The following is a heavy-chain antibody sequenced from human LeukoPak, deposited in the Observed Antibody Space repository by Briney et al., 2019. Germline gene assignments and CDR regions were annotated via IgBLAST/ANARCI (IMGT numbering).Heavy chain of an antibody. CDR1: AGSISSSNW. J-gene: IGHJ4*02. Sequence: SGTLSLTCAVSAGSISSSNWWTWVRQPPGKGLQWIGEIYHSGSTNYNPSLKSRVTISLDKSKNLFSLRLTSVTAADTAVYYCVKAAVAVDYWGQGTLVTVSS. CDR2: IYHSGST. D-gene: IGHD6-19*01. V-gene: IGHV4-4*02. CDR3: VKAAVAVDY.